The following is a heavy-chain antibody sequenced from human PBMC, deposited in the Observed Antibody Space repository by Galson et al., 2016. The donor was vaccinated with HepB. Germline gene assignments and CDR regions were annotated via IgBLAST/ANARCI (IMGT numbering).Heavy chain of an antibody. Sequence: SLRLSCAASGFPFSSYWMSWVRQAPGKGLEWVANIKQDGSEIYYVDSVKGRFTISRDNAKNSLYLQMNSLRAEGTAVYYCARAGSSYGILDYWGQGTLVTVSS. J-gene: IGHJ4*02. D-gene: IGHD5-18*01. CDR3: ARAGSSYGILDY. CDR1: GFPFSSYW. CDR2: IKQDGSEI. V-gene: IGHV3-7*01.